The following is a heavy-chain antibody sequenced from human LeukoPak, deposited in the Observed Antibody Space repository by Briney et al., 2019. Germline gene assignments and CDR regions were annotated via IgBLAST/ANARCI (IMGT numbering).Heavy chain of an antibody. D-gene: IGHD2-15*01. CDR1: GFTFSSHG. Sequence: PGGSLRLSRAASGFTFSSHGMNWVRQAPGKGLEWVSGSSSIGGRTYYADSVKGRFSISRDNSKNTLYLQVNSLRADDTAVYYCANSGLNRFEYWGQGALVTVSS. V-gene: IGHV3-23*01. CDR3: ANSGLNRFEY. CDR2: SSSIGGRT. J-gene: IGHJ4*02.